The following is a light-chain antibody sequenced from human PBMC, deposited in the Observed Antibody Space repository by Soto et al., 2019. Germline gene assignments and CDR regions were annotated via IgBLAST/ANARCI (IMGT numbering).Light chain of an antibody. CDR3: CSYAGSYGGL. J-gene: IGLJ2*01. CDR2: DVS. Sequence: SALTQPRSVSGSPGQSVTISCTGTSSDVGGYNFVSWYQQHPGKAPKLMIYDVSKRPSGVPDRFSGSKSGNTASLTISGLQAEDEADYYCCSYAGSYGGLFGGGTKLTVL. CDR1: SSDVGGYNF. V-gene: IGLV2-11*01.